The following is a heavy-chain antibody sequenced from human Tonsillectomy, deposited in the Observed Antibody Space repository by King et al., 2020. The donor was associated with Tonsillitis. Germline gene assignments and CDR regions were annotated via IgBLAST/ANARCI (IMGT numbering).Heavy chain of an antibody. CDR1: GGTFSSYA. V-gene: IGHV1-69*12. Sequence: QLVQSGAEVKKPGSSVKVSCKASGGTFSSYAISWVRQAPGQGLEWMGGIIPIFGTANYAQKFQGRVTITADESTSTAYMELSSLRSEDPAVYYCARGDGRAAAGTGPQLYYYYYGMDVWGQGTTVTVSS. CDR2: IIPIFGTA. D-gene: IGHD6-13*01. CDR3: ARGDGRAAAGTGPQLYYYYYGMDV. J-gene: IGHJ6*02.